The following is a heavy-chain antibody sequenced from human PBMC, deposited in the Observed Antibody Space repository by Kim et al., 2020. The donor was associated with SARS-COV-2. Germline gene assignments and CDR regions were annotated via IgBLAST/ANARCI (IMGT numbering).Heavy chain of an antibody. V-gene: IGHV3-74*01. D-gene: IGHD1-1*01. Sequence: TTYAQSVHGRFTTSRGNAKNAVYLQIDSLGAEGTAVYHCGAPGGNDYFDYWGQGTLVTVSS. CDR2: T. CDR3: GAPGGNDYFDY. J-gene: IGHJ4*02.